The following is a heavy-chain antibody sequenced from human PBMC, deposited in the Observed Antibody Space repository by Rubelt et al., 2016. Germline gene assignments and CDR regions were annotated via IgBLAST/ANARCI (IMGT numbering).Heavy chain of an antibody. D-gene: IGHD1-26*01. CDR3: ARDQVGATFRWFDP. V-gene: IGHV3-53*01. Sequence: GLEWVSVIYSGGSTYYADSVKGRFTISRDNAKNSLYLQMNSLRAEDTAVYYCARDQVGATFRWFDPWGQGTLVTVSS. CDR2: IYSGGST. J-gene: IGHJ5*02.